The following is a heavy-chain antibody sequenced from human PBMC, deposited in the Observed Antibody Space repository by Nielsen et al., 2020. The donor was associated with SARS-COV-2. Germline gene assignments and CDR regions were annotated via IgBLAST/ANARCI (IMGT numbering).Heavy chain of an antibody. Sequence: GESLKISCVVSGFTISTYAMSWVRQAPGKGLEWVSAISASTYYADSVKGRFTISRDNSKNTLYLQMNSLRAEDTAVYYCARDYWEVGRKWADVFDIWGQGTMVTVSS. J-gene: IGHJ3*02. CDR2: ISAST. CDR3: ARDYWEVGRKWADVFDI. V-gene: IGHV3-23*01. D-gene: IGHD1-26*01. CDR1: GFTISTYA.